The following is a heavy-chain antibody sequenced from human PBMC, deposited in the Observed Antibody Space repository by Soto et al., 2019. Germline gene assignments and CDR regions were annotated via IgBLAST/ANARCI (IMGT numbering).Heavy chain of an antibody. V-gene: IGHV1-69*13. CDR3: ARGLELRSVYYYYGMDV. J-gene: IGHJ6*02. Sequence: SVKVSCKASGGTFSSYAISWVRQAPGQGLEWMGGIIPIFGTANYAQKFQGRVTITADESTSTAYMELSSLRSEDTAVYYCARGLELRSVYYYYGMDVWGQGTTVTVSS. CDR1: GGTFSSYA. CDR2: IIPIFGTA. D-gene: IGHD1-7*01.